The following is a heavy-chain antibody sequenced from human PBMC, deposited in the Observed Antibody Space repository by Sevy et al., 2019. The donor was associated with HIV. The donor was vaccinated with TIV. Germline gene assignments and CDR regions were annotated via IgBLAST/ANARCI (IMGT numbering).Heavy chain of an antibody. CDR2: FDPEDGET. V-gene: IGHV1-24*01. CDR1: GYTLTELS. CDR3: ATAREYYEDSSGYLDY. J-gene: IGHJ4*02. Sequence: ASVKVSCKVSGYTLTELSMHWVRQAPGKGLEWMGRFDPEDGETIFAQKFQGRVTMTEDTSTDTAYMELSSLRSEDTAVYYRATAREYYEDSSGYLDYWGQGTLVTVSS. D-gene: IGHD3-22*01.